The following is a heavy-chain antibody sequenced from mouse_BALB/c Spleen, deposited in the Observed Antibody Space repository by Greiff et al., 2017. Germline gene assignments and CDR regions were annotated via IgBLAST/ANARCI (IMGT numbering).Heavy chain of an antibody. CDR1: GFDFSRYW. D-gene: IGHD1-2*01. J-gene: IGHJ4*01. CDR3: ARATTAYAMDY. Sequence: EVKVEESGGGLVQPGGSLNLSCAASGFDFSRYWMSWARQAPGKGQEWIGEINPGSSTINYTPSLKDKFIISRDNAKNTLYLQMSKVRSEDTALYYCARATTAYAMDYWGQGTSVTVSS. V-gene: IGHV4-2*02. CDR2: INPGSSTI.